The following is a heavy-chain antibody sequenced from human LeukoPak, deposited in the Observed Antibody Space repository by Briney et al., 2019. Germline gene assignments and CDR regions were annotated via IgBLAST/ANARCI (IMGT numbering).Heavy chain of an antibody. CDR3: ARRTHAFDI. CDR1: GFTFSSYG. CDR2: IRYDGSNK. V-gene: IGHV3-30*02. Sequence: GGSLRLSCAASGFTFSSYGMHWVRQAPGKGLEWVAFIRYDGSNKYYADSVKGRFTVSRDNAKNSLYLQMNSLRVEDTALYYCARRTHAFDIWGQGTMVTVSS. J-gene: IGHJ3*02.